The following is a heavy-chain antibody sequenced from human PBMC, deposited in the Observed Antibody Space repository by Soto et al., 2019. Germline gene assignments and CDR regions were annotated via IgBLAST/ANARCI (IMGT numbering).Heavy chain of an antibody. CDR2: IYSGGST. D-gene: IGHD2-2*01. J-gene: IGHJ5*02. V-gene: IGHV3-66*01. CDR1: GFTVSSNY. CDR3: ARARYCSSTSCYFRDNWFDP. Sequence: GGSLRLSCAASGFTVSSNYMSWVRQAPGKGLEWVSVIYSGGSTYYADSVKGRFTISRDNSKNTLYLQMNSLRAEDTAVYYCARARYCSSTSCYFRDNWFDPWGQGTLVTVSS.